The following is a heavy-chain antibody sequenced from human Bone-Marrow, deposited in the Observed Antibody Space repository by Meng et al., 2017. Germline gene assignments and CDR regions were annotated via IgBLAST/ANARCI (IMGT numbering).Heavy chain of an antibody. Sequence: ASVKVSCKVSGYTLTELSMHWVRQAPGKGLEWMGGFDPEDGETIYAQKFQGRVTMTEDTSTDTSYMALSSLRSEDTAVYYCATGVPIAAAGTRNLYYYYYGMDVWGQGTTVTVSS. J-gene: IGHJ6*02. CDR1: GYTLTELS. CDR2: FDPEDGET. D-gene: IGHD6-13*01. V-gene: IGHV1-24*01. CDR3: ATGVPIAAAGTRNLYYYYYGMDV.